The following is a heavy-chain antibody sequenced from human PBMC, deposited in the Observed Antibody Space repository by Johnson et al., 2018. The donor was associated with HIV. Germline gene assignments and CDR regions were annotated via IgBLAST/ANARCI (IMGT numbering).Heavy chain of an antibody. CDR3: SKYLPSGWDGGDAFDI. CDR1: GFTFSSYG. J-gene: IGHJ3*02. Sequence: QEKLVESGGGVVQPGGSLRLSCAVSGFTFSSYGMHWVRQAPGKGLEWVAFIQYDGSNQYYADSVKGRFILSSYNSKNTFYLKMNSLRPEDTAVYYRSKYLPSGWDGGDAFDIWGQGTMVIVSS. V-gene: IGHV3-30*02. D-gene: IGHD6-19*01. CDR2: IQYDGSNQ.